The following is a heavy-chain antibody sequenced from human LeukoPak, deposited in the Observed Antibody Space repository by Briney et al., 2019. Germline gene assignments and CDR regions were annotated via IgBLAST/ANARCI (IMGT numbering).Heavy chain of an antibody. CDR2: ISSSGSTI. V-gene: IGHV3-48*03. CDR3: ARDGKGRNRIGYYFDY. D-gene: IGHD3-10*01. Sequence: PGGSLGLSCAASGFTFSSYEMNWVRQAPGKGLEWVSYISSSGSTIYYAASVKGRFTISRDNAKNSLYLQMNSLRAEDTAVYYCARDGKGRNRIGYYFDYWGQGTLVTVSS. J-gene: IGHJ4*02. CDR1: GFTFSSYE.